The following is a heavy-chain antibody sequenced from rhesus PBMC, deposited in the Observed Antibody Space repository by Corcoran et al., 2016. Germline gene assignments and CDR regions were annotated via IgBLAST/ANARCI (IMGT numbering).Heavy chain of an antibody. CDR3: AKDLVWNALDV. CDR2: ISNDGNRI. CDR1: GFTFRANW. V-gene: IGHV3-119*01. D-gene: IGHD2-15*01. Sequence: EVQLAESGGGVVQPGGSLRLSCVAVGFTFRANWMNWVCQVPGKGLEWVSRISNDGNRINYADAVKGRFTISRENAKNSLYLQMNGLRPEDTAVYYCAKDLVWNALDVWGRGVLVTVSS. J-gene: IGHJ5-2*02.